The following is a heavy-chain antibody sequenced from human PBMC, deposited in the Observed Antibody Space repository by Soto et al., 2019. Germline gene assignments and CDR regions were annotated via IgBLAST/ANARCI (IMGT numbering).Heavy chain of an antibody. CDR2: IYHSGST. J-gene: IGHJ6*02. Sequence: QVQLQESGPGLVKPSETLSLTCAVHGGSISSNKWWSWVRQPPGKGLEWIGEIYHSGSTNYNPSLKSRVTISLDKSKNQFSLKLTSVTAADSAVYYCARDDHIVVVPTSLGAMDVWGQGTTVTVSS. CDR1: GGSISSNKW. CDR3: ARDDHIVVVPTSLGAMDV. D-gene: IGHD2-2*01. V-gene: IGHV4-4*02.